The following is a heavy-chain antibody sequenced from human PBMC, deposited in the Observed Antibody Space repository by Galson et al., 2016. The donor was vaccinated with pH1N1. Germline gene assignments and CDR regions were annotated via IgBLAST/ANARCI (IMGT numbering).Heavy chain of an antibody. D-gene: IGHD3-22*01. Sequence: SVKVSCKASEYTFIGYYIHWMRQAPGHGLAWMGRINPNNGDTHYAQNFQGRVTMTRDTSISTAYMELNSLRSDATAVYYCARVNTYDSSGYYPFDYWGQGTQVTVSS. V-gene: IGHV1-2*06. CDR1: EYTFIGYY. J-gene: IGHJ4*02. CDR2: INPNNGDT. CDR3: ARVNTYDSSGYYPFDY.